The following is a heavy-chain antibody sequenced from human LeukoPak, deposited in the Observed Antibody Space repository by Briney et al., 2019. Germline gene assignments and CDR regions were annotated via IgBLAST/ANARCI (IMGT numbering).Heavy chain of an antibody. J-gene: IGHJ4*02. CDR2: ISSSSSYI. CDR3: ATRYASGPIADY. D-gene: IGHD3-10*01. Sequence: GGSLRLSCAASGFTFSSYSMNWVRQAPGKGLEWVSSISSSSSYIYYADSVKGRLTISRDNAKNSLYLQMNSLRAEDTALYYCATRYASGPIADYWGQGTLVTVSS. V-gene: IGHV3-21*04. CDR1: GFTFSSYS.